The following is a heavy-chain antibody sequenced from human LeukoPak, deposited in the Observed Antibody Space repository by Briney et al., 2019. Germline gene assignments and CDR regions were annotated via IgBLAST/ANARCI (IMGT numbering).Heavy chain of an antibody. CDR2: ISGYNGNT. CDR1: GYTFNRYG. CDR3: ARDYGDRVTAMKADDY. J-gene: IGHJ4*01. V-gene: IGHV1-18*01. Sequence: ASVKVSCKASGYTFNRYGITWVRQAPGQGLEWMGWISGYNGNTNYAQKLQGRVTMTTDTSTSTAYMELRSLRSDDTAMYYCARDYGDRVTAMKADDYCGHGTLGNVSS. D-gene: IGHD4-17*01.